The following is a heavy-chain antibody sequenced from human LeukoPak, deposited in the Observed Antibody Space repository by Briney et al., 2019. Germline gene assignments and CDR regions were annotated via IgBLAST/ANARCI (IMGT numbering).Heavy chain of an antibody. CDR2: ISSSSSTI. J-gene: IGHJ3*02. CDR1: ELAFKNVW. CDR3: ARSTPDFDAFDI. D-gene: IGHD1-14*01. Sequence: PGGSLRLSCGASELAFKNVWMSWVRQAPGKGLEWVSYISSSSSTIYYADSVKGRFTISRDNAKNSLYLQMNSLRAEDTAVYYCARSTPDFDAFDIWGQGTMVTVSS. V-gene: IGHV3-48*04.